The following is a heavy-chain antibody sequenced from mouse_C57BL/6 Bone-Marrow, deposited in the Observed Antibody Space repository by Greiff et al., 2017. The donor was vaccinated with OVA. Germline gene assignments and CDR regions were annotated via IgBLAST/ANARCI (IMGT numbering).Heavy chain of an antibody. CDR2: IYPGDGDT. V-gene: IGHV1-82*01. CDR1: GYAFSSSW. D-gene: IGHD1-1*01. CDR3: AVIYYYGSSYGHYAMDY. J-gene: IGHJ4*01. Sequence: QQSGPELVKPGASVKISCKASGYAFSSSWMNWVKQRPGKGLEWIGRIYPGDGDTNYNGKFKGKATLTADKSSSTAYMQLSSLTSEDSAVYFCAVIYYYGSSYGHYAMDYWGQGTSVTVSS.